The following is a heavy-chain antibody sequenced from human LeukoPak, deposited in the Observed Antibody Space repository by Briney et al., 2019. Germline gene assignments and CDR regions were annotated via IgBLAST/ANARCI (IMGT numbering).Heavy chain of an antibody. D-gene: IGHD2/OR15-2a*01. CDR3: ARSAFPYYYNYYMDV. V-gene: IGHV3-30-3*01. J-gene: IGHJ6*03. Sequence: GGSLRLSCAASGFTFSSYAMHWVRQAPGKGLEWVAVISYDGSNKYYADSVKGRFTISRDNSKNTLYLQMNSLRAEDTAVYYCARSAFPYYYNYYMDVWGKGTTVTVSS. CDR1: GFTFSSYA. CDR2: ISYDGSNK.